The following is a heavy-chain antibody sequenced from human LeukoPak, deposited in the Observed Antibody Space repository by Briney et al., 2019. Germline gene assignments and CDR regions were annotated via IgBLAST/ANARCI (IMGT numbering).Heavy chain of an antibody. CDR1: GFTFSSYD. CDR2: IGTAGDT. CDR3: ARVESGYYYYGMDV. V-gene: IGHV3-13*01. J-gene: IGHJ6*02. Sequence: GGSLRLSCAASGFTFSSYDMHWVRQATGKGLEWVSAIGTAGDTYYPGSVKGRFTISRENAKNSLYLQMNSLRAGDTAVYYCARVESGYYYYGMDVWGQGTTVTVSS. D-gene: IGHD3-3*01.